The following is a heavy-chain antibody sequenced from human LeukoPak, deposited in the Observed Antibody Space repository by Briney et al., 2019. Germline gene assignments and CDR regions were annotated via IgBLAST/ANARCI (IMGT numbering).Heavy chain of an antibody. J-gene: IGHJ3*02. V-gene: IGHV3-30*04. CDR2: ISYDGSNK. D-gene: IGHD4-17*01. Sequence: GGSLRLSCAASGFTFSSYAMHWVRQAPGKGLEWVAVISYDGSNKYYADSVKGRFTISRDNSKNTLYLQMNSLRAEDTAVYYCARSDYGDVDAFDIWGQGTMVTVSS. CDR3: ARSDYGDVDAFDI. CDR1: GFTFSSYA.